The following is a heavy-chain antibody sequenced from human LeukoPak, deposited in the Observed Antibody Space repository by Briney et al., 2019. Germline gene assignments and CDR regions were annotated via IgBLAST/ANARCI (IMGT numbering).Heavy chain of an antibody. D-gene: IGHD3-10*01. V-gene: IGHV1-2*02. CDR2: INTNSGGT. J-gene: IGHJ5*02. CDR1: GYTFTGYY. CDR3: ARDAKRGITMVRGVIITIGWFDP. Sequence: ASVKVSCKASGYTFTGYYMHWVRQAPGQGLEWMGWINTNSGGTNYAQKFQGRVTMTRDTSISTAYMELSRLRSDDTAVYYCARDAKRGITMVRGVIITIGWFDPWGQGTLVTVSS.